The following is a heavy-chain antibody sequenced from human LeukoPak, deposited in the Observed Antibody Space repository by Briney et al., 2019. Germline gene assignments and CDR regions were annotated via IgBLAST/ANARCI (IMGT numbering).Heavy chain of an antibody. V-gene: IGHV1-18*01. J-gene: IGHJ4*02. CDR1: GYTFTSYG. Sequence: ASVKVSCKASGYTFTSYGISWVRQAPGQGLEWMGWISAYNGNTNYAQKLQGRVTMTTDTSTSTAYMELRSLRSDDTAVYYCAKDQGGWFSSNFDYWGQGTLVTVSS. CDR2: ISAYNGNT. D-gene: IGHD6-19*01. CDR3: AKDQGGWFSSNFDY.